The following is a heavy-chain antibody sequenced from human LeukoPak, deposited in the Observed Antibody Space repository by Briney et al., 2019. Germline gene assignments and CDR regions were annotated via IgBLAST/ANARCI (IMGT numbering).Heavy chain of an antibody. J-gene: IGHJ6*02. D-gene: IGHD5-12*01. CDR1: GFTFSSYA. CDR2: ISYDRSNK. Sequence: GGSLRLSCAASGFTFSSYAMHWVRQAPGKGLGRVAVISYDRSNKYYADSVKGRFTISRDNSKNTLYLQMNSLRAEDTAVYYCARSRGYEQPLYYYYYYGMDVWGQGTTVTVS. V-gene: IGHV3-30*04. CDR3: ARSRGYEQPLYYYYYYGMDV.